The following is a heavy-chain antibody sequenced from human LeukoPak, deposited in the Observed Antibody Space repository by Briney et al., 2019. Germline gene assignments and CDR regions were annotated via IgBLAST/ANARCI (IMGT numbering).Heavy chain of an antibody. V-gene: IGHV1-2*02. J-gene: IGHJ4*02. Sequence: ASVKVSCKASGYTFSGYYMHWVRQAPGQGLEWMGWINPNGGGTDYAQKFQGRVTMTRDTSISTAYMELSRLGSDDTAVYYCASGDRVTMLRGGNIGYFDYWGQGTLVTVSS. CDR3: ASGDRVTMLRGGNIGYFDY. D-gene: IGHD3-10*01. CDR2: INPNGGGT. CDR1: GYTFSGYY.